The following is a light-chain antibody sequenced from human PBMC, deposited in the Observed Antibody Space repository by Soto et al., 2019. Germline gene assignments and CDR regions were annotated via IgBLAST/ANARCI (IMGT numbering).Light chain of an antibody. Sequence: QSVLTQPASVSGSPGQSITISCTGTSSDVGNYKYVSWYQQHPGKAPKLMIYEVSNRPSGVSNRFSGSKSGNTASLTISGLQAEDETDSYCFSYTSSGTYVFGTGTKLTVL. CDR1: SSDVGNYKY. V-gene: IGLV2-14*01. CDR3: FSYTSSGTYV. CDR2: EVS. J-gene: IGLJ1*01.